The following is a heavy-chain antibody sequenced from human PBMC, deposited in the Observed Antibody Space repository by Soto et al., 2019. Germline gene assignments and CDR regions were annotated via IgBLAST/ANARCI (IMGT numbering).Heavy chain of an antibody. CDR3: ARTLGYLSPEYGIDV. Sequence: QVTWKESGPALVKPTETLTLTCTVSGFSLSNARMGVSWIRQRPGKALAWLAHIFSNDEKSYSTSLKSRLTISKDTSKSHVDLIMTNMEPVDTATYYRARTLGYLSPEYGIDVWGHVTTVTASS. CDR2: IFSNDEK. J-gene: IGHJ6*02. CDR1: GFSLSNARMG. V-gene: IGHV2-26*01. D-gene: IGHD3-22*01.